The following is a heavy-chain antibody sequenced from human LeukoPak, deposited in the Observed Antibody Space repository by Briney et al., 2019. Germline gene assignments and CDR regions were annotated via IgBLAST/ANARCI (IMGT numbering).Heavy chain of an antibody. V-gene: IGHV4-59*08. Sequence: SETLSLTCTVSGGSISSYYWSWIRQPPGKGLEWIGYIYDSGSTNYNPSLKSRVTISLDTSKNQFSLNLSSVTAADTAVYYCARFLYGSGSYSDYWGQGILVTVSS. CDR2: IYDSGST. D-gene: IGHD3-10*01. J-gene: IGHJ4*02. CDR1: GGSISSYY. CDR3: ARFLYGSGSYSDY.